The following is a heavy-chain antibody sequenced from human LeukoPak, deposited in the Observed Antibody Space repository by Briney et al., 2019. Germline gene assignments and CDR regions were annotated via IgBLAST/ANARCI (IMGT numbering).Heavy chain of an antibody. Sequence: ASVKVSCKASGYTFTSYFITWVRQAPGQGLEWMGCISAYNANTNYAQKLQGRVTMTTETSTTTAYMELRSLRSDDTAVYYCARAQSSEYRVRSHAFDIWGQGTMVTVSS. CDR2: ISAYNANT. D-gene: IGHD6-6*01. V-gene: IGHV1-18*01. J-gene: IGHJ3*02. CDR1: GYTFTSYF. CDR3: ARAQSSEYRVRSHAFDI.